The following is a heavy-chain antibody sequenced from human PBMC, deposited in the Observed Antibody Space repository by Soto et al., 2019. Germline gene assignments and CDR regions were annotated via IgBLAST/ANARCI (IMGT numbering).Heavy chain of an antibody. J-gene: IGHJ4*02. V-gene: IGHV1-18*01. CDR3: ARWRYGDY. Sequence: QVHLVQSGAEVKKPGASVKVSCKGSGYTFTSYGITWVRQAPGQGLEWMGWISAHNGNTDYAQKLQGRVTVTRDTSTCTAYMERRSLRSDDTAVYYCARWRYGDYWGQGALFTGSS. CDR1: GYTFTSYG. CDR2: ISAHNGNT. D-gene: IGHD1-1*01.